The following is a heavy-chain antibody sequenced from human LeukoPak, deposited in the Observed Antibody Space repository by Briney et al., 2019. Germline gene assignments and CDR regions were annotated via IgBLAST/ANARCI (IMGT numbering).Heavy chain of an antibody. CDR3: ARNFGGGDSSGPYY. CDR2: ISGSDSST. D-gene: IGHD3-22*01. J-gene: IGHJ4*02. CDR1: GFTFSSSA. Sequence: GGSLRLSCAASGFTFSSSAMSWVRQAPGKGLEWVSTISGSDSSTHYADSVKGRFTISRDNAKNSLYLQMNSLRAEDTALYYCARNFGGGDSSGPYYWGQGTLVTVSS. V-gene: IGHV3-23*01.